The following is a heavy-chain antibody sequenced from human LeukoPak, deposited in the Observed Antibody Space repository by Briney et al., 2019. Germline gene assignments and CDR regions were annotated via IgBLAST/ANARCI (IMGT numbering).Heavy chain of an antibody. V-gene: IGHV3-23*01. D-gene: IGHD1-26*01. J-gene: IGHJ4*02. Sequence: PGGSLRLSCAASGFTFSSYAMSWVRQAPGKGLEWVSVISGSGGSTYYADSVKGRFIISRDNTKNTLYLQMNSLRAEDTAVYYCAKGNSGSYYLFDYWGQGTLVTVSS. CDR2: ISGSGGST. CDR1: GFTFSSYA. CDR3: AKGNSGSYYLFDY.